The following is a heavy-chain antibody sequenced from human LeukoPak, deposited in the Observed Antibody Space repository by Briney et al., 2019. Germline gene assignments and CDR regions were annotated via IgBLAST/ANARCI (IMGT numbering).Heavy chain of an antibody. Sequence: GGSLRLSCAASGFTFDDYAMHWVRQAPGKGLEWVSGISWNSGSIGYADSVKGRFTISRDNAKNSLYLQMNSLRAEDTALYYCAKDTRGVVVAATLDYWGQGTLVTVSS. CDR2: ISWNSGSI. J-gene: IGHJ4*02. D-gene: IGHD2-15*01. V-gene: IGHV3-9*01. CDR1: GFTFDDYA. CDR3: AKDTRGVVVAATLDY.